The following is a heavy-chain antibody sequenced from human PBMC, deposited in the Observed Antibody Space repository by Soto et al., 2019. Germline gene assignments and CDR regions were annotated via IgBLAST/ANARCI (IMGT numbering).Heavy chain of an antibody. D-gene: IGHD5-18*01. Sequence: GGSLRLSCAASGFTFTNYGMHWVRQAPGKGLEWVSTISVSGGTTHYSDSVKGRFTISRDNSKKTVYLQMNSLRAEDTAVYYCAKLHGHGYSYGYSDYWGQGTLVTVSS. CDR2: ISVSGGTT. V-gene: IGHV3-NL1*01. CDR1: GFTFTNYG. J-gene: IGHJ4*02. CDR3: AKLHGHGYSYGYSDY.